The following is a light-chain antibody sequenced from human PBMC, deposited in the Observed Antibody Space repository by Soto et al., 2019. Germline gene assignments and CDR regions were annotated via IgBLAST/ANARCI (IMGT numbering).Light chain of an antibody. CDR2: DVS. CDR3: CSYAGSYTFV. V-gene: IGLV2-11*01. Sequence: HSALTQPRSVSGSPGQSVTISCTGTSSDVGGYNYVSWYQQHPGKAPKLMIYDVSKRPSGVPDRFSGSKSGNTASLTISGLQAEDEADYYCCSYAGSYTFVLGMGTKVTV. CDR1: SSDVGGYNY. J-gene: IGLJ1*01.